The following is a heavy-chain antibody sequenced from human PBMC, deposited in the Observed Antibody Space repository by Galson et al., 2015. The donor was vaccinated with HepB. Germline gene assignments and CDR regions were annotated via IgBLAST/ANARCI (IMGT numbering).Heavy chain of an antibody. CDR3: AKLGSGYYQGIRHFDF. V-gene: IGHV3-23*01. CDR1: GFTFNYHW. J-gene: IGHJ4*02. Sequence: SLRLSCAASGFTFNYHWMSWLRQAPGKGLEWVSEISGSGGSTHYADSVKGRFTISRDNSKNTLYLEVNSLRAEDTALYYCAKLGSGYYQGIRHFDFWGQGTLVTVSS. D-gene: IGHD3-3*01. CDR2: ISGSGGST.